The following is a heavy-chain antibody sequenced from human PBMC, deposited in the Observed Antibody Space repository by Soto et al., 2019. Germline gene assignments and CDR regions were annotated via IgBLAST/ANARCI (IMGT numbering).Heavy chain of an antibody. Sequence: EVQLLESGGGLVQPGGSLRISCAASGFTFSSYAMSWVRQAPGKGLEWVSAISGSGGSTYYADSVKGRFTISRDNSKNTLYLQMNSLRAEDTAIYYCAKDTRAAADPYYFDYWGQGTLVTVSS. V-gene: IGHV3-23*01. D-gene: IGHD6-13*01. CDR1: GFTFSSYA. CDR3: AKDTRAAADPYYFDY. J-gene: IGHJ4*02. CDR2: ISGSGGST.